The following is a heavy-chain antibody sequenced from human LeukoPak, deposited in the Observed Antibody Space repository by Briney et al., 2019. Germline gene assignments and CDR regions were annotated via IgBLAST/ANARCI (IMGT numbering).Heavy chain of an antibody. Sequence: SQTLSLTCTVSGGSISSGGHHWSWIRQHPGKGLEWIGYTHYSGSTYYNPSLKSRVTISLDTSKNQFSLKLNSVTAADTAVYYCARGGSSRFDPWGQGTLVTVSS. V-gene: IGHV4-31*03. D-gene: IGHD3-10*01. CDR2: THYSGST. CDR3: ARGGSSRFDP. J-gene: IGHJ5*02. CDR1: GGSISSGGHH.